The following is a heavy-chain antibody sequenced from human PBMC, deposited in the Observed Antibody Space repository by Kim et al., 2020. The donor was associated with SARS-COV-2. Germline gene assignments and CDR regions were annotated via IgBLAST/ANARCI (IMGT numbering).Heavy chain of an antibody. CDR3: ASLEMATLNYYYYYMDV. D-gene: IGHD5-12*01. J-gene: IGHJ6*03. Sequence: KVRFTISRDNAKNSLYLQMNSRRAEDTAVYYCASLEMATLNYYYYYMDVWGKGTTVTVSS. V-gene: IGHV3-11*06.